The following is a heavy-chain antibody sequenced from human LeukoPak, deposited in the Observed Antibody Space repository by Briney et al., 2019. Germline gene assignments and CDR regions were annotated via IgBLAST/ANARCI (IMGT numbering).Heavy chain of an antibody. Sequence: GRSLRLSCAASRFTFSNYVMHWVRQAPGKGLEWVAVISYDGSDKYYADSVKGRFTISRDNSKNTLYLQMNSLRAEDTAVYYCAKASLGPVRNPFDYWGQGTLVTVSS. CDR2: ISYDGSDK. J-gene: IGHJ4*02. D-gene: IGHD1-14*01. CDR1: RFTFSNYV. CDR3: AKASLGPVRNPFDY. V-gene: IGHV3-30*18.